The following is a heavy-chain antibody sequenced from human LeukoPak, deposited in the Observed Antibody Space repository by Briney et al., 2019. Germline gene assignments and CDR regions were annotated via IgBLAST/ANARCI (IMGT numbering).Heavy chain of an antibody. CDR1: EFTFSSYW. J-gene: IGHJ4*02. CDR3: ARGAYCGGDCPLPNSLY. CDR2: IKGDGSST. V-gene: IGHV3-74*01. Sequence: GGSLRLSCAASEFTFSSYWMNWVRQAPGKGLVCFSRIKGDGSSTTYADSVKGRFTISRDNAKNTLYLQMNSLTAEDTAVYYCARGAYCGGDCPLPNSLYWGRGTLVTVSS. D-gene: IGHD2-21*01.